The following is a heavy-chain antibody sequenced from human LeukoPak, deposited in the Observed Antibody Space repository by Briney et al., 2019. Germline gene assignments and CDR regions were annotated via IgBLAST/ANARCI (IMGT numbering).Heavy chain of an antibody. CDR3: ARGEIVVVPAPYGMDV. CDR1: GYTFTSYG. CDR2: IIAYNGNT. D-gene: IGHD2-2*01. Sequence: GASVKVSCKASGYTFTSYGISWVRQAPGQGLEWMGWIIAYNGNTNYAQKLQGRVTMTTDTSTSTAYMELRSLRSDDTAVYYCARGEIVVVPAPYGMDVWGQGTTVTVSS. V-gene: IGHV1-18*01. J-gene: IGHJ6*02.